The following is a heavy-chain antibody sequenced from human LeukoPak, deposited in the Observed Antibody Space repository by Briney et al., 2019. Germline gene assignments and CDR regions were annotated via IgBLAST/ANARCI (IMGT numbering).Heavy chain of an antibody. Sequence: SETLSLTCAVYGGSFSGYYWSWIRQPPGKGLEWIGEINHSGSTNYNPSLKSRVTISVDTSKNQFSLKLSSVTAADTAVYYCARGRWLQLAGYFQHWGQGTLVTVSS. CDR2: INHSGST. D-gene: IGHD5-24*01. CDR3: ARGRWLQLAGYFQH. V-gene: IGHV4-34*01. J-gene: IGHJ1*01. CDR1: GGSFSGYY.